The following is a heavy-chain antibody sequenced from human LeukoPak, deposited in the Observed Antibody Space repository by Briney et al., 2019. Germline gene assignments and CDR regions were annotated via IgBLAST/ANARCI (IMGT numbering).Heavy chain of an antibody. CDR1: GYTFTSYG. V-gene: IGHV1-2*02. CDR2: INPNSGGT. D-gene: IGHD2-15*01. J-gene: IGHJ4*02. Sequence: GASVKVSCKASGYTFTSYGISWVRQAPGQGLEWMGWINPNSGGTNYAQKFQGRVTMTRDTSISTAYMELSRLRSDDTAVYYCARAGTVVVVAALDYWGQGTLVTVSS. CDR3: ARAGTVVVVAALDY.